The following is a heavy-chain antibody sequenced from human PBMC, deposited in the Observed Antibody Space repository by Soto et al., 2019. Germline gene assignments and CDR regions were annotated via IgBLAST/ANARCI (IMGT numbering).Heavy chain of an antibody. V-gene: IGHV3-48*03. CDR3: TRADWFPYLSFY. CDR2: ISSSGSTA. D-gene: IGHD3-10*01. CDR1: GFTFSRFE. Sequence: GGSLRLSCAASGFTFSRFELHWVRQAPGKGLEWISYISSSGSTAYYASSVEGRFTISRDNANNSVYLQMNSLRAEDTALYYCTRADWFPYLSFYWGQGALVTVSS. J-gene: IGHJ4*02.